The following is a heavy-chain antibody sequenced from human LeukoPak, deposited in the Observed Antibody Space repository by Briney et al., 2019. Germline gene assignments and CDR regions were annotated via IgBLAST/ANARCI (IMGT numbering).Heavy chain of an antibody. D-gene: IGHD1-14*01. CDR3: ARHRITAAGSYFFNS. J-gene: IGHJ4*02. CDR2: IYYSGST. CDR1: GGSISSSSYS. Sequence: PSETLSLTCTVSGGSISSSSYSWVWIRQPPGKGLEWIGAIYYSGSTYYNPSLTSRVTISVDTSKNQFSLKLSSVTAADTAVYYCARHRITAAGSYFFNSWGRGTLVSVSS. V-gene: IGHV4-39*01.